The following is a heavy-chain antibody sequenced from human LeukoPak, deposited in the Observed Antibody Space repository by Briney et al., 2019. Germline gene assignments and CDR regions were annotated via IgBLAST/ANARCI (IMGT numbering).Heavy chain of an antibody. CDR2: INPPGGST. Sequence: GASVRVSCKASGYTFTSYYMHWVRQAPGQGLEWMGIINPPGGSTSYAQKFQGRVTMTRDTSTSTVYMELSSLSSEDTAVYYCARGGRERYSSGWTDEFDIWGQGTMVTVSS. J-gene: IGHJ3*02. CDR1: GYTFTSYY. V-gene: IGHV1-46*01. D-gene: IGHD6-19*01. CDR3: ARGGRERYSSGWTDEFDI.